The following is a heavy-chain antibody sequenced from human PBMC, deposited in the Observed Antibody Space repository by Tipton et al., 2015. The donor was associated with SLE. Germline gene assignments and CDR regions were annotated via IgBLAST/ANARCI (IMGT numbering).Heavy chain of an antibody. CDR3: AREGQLDFDY. J-gene: IGHJ4*02. Sequence: GLVKPSETLSLTCAVYGGSFSGYYWSWIRQPPGEGLEWIGEINHSGSTNYNPSLKSRVTISVDTSKNQFSLKLSSVTAADTAVYYCAREGQLDFDYWGQGTLVTVSS. CDR1: GGSFSGYY. V-gene: IGHV4-34*01. CDR2: INHSGST. D-gene: IGHD6-6*01.